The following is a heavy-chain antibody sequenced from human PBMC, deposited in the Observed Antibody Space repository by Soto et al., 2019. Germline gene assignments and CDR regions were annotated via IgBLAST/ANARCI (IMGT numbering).Heavy chain of an antibody. CDR2: IYYSGST. CDR3: ARAGLWFGEPKYYYYGMDV. J-gene: IGHJ6*02. V-gene: IGHV4-30-4*01. D-gene: IGHD3-10*01. CDR1: GGSISSGDYY. Sequence: QVQLQESGPGLVKPSQNLSLTCTVSGGSISSGDYYWSWIRQPPGKGLEWIGYIYYSGSTYYNPSLKSRVTISVDTSKNQFSLKLSSVTAADTAVYYCARAGLWFGEPKYYYYGMDVWGQGTTVTVSS.